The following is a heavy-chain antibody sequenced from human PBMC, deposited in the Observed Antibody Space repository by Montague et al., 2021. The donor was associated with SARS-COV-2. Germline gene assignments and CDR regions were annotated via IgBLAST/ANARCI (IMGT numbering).Heavy chain of an antibody. Sequence: SETLSLTCSVSGVSVNNYYWAWIRQTPEKGLGWIGYIYYTGSTNYNPSLRNRITISIDTSANQFSLKLRSVTPADTAVYYCVRDFYDTSDYFQGTFDVWGHGSVVSVSS. CDR2: IYYTGST. V-gene: IGHV4-59*02. CDR1: GVSVNNYY. CDR3: VRDFYDTSDYFQGTFDV. J-gene: IGHJ3*01. D-gene: IGHD3-22*01.